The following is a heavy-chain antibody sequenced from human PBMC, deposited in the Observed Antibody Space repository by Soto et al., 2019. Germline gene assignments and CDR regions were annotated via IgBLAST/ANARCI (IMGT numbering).Heavy chain of an antibody. V-gene: IGHV4-59*01. Sequence: PXXTLSLPFAVSVRSISSYYWRWIPQPPGKGLEWIGYIYYSGSTNYNPSLKSRVTISVDTSKNQFSLKLSSVTAADTAVYYCARLLFGAANWFDPWGQGTLVTVS. CDR3: ARLLFGAANWFDP. J-gene: IGHJ5*02. D-gene: IGHD3-10*01. CDR2: IYYSGST. CDR1: VRSISSYY.